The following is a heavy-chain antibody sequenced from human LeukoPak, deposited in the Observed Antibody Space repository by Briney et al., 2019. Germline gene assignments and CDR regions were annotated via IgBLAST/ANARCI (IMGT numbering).Heavy chain of an antibody. CDR3: ARDTSAFLTGYYYMDV. D-gene: IGHD2-2*01. J-gene: IGHJ6*03. V-gene: IGHV3-7*03. Sequence: GSLSLSCAASGFTFSSYWMSWVRQAPGKGLEWVATIKQDGSEKYYVDSVKGRFTISRDNSKNTLYLQMNSLRAEDTAVYYCARDTSAFLTGYYYMDVWGKGTTVTVSS. CDR1: GFTFSSYW. CDR2: IKQDGSEK.